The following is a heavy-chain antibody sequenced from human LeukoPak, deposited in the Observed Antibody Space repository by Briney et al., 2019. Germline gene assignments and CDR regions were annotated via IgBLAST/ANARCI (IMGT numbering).Heavy chain of an antibody. CDR3: ARLYSSSWYVRYFDY. J-gene: IGHJ4*02. D-gene: IGHD6-13*01. CDR2: INHSGST. CDR1: GGSISSYY. V-gene: IGHV4-34*01. Sequence: SETLSLTCTVSGGSISSYYWSWIRQPPGKGLEWIGEINHSGSTNYNPSLKSRVTISVDTSKNQSSLKLSSVTAADTAVYYCARLYSSSWYVRYFDYWGQGTLVTVSS.